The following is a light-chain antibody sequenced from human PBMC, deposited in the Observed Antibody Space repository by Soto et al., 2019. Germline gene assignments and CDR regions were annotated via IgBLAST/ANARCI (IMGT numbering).Light chain of an antibody. CDR2: GAS. J-gene: IGKJ1*01. CDR1: QSVSSSY. V-gene: IGKV3-20*01. CDR3: QQYNSYS. Sequence: EIVLTQSPGTLSLSKGERATLSCRASQSVSSSYLAWYQQKPGQAPRLLIYGASSRATGIPDRFSGSGSGTEFTLTISSLQPDDFATYYCQQYNSYSFGQGTKVDIK.